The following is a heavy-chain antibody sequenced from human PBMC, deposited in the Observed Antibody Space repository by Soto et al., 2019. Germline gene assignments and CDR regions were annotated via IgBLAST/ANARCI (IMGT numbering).Heavy chain of an antibody. J-gene: IGHJ4*02. CDR3: ARARQLALSAFDY. CDR1: GYTFTGYY. V-gene: IGHV1-2*02. Sequence: EASVKVSCKASGYTFTGYYMHWVRQAPGQGLEWMGWINPNSGGTNYAQKFQGRVTMTRDTSISTAYMELSRLRSDDTAVYYCARARQLALSAFDYWGQGTLVTVSS. D-gene: IGHD6-6*01. CDR2: INPNSGGT.